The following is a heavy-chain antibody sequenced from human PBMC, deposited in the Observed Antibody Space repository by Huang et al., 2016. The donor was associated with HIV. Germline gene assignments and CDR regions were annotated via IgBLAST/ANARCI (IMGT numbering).Heavy chain of an antibody. CDR2: IIPLFRAP. D-gene: IGHD3-16*01. CDR3: AMSLRYQYDSRSYWGRYFDY. V-gene: IGHV1-69*01. J-gene: IGHJ4*02. CDR1: GGSFSDQI. Sequence: QVQLEQSGPAVRKPGSSVKVSCQASGGSFSDQIISWVRQAPGQRFEWMGGIIPLFRAPGYAQEFKGLVTMTADESTATIYMDLNSLTSEDTAVYYCAMSLRYQYDSRSYWGRYFDYWGQGTLVTVSS.